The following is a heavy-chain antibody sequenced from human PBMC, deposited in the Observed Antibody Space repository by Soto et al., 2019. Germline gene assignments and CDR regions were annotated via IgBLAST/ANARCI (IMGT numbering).Heavy chain of an antibody. CDR2: ISGSGGST. D-gene: IGHD2-2*01. CDR1: GFTFSSYA. J-gene: IGHJ4*02. CDR3: AKDQGYCSSTSGTPEAFDY. Sequence: EVQLLESGGGLVQPGGSLRLSCAASGFTFSSYAMSWVRQAPGKGLEWVSAISGSGGSTYYADSVKGRFTISRDNSKNTMNLQMNRLRAEDTAVYYCAKDQGYCSSTSGTPEAFDYWGQGTLVTVSS. V-gene: IGHV3-23*01.